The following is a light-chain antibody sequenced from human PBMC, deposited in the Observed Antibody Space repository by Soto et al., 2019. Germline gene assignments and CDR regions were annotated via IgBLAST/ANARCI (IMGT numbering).Light chain of an antibody. Sequence: QPVLTQPPSASGTPGQRVTISCSGSSSNIGSNTVNWYQQLPGTAPKLLIYSNNQRPSGVPDRFSGSKSGNTASLTISGLQAEDEADYYCSSYTSSSTLYVFGTGTKLTVL. V-gene: IGLV1-44*01. CDR1: SSNIGSNT. CDR3: SSYTSSSTLYV. J-gene: IGLJ1*01. CDR2: SNN.